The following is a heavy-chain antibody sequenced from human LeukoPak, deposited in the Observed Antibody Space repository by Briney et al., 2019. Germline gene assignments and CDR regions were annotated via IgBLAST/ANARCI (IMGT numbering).Heavy chain of an antibody. Sequence: GGSLRLSCAASGFTFSSYGMHWVRQAPGKGLEWVAAIWYDGSNKYYADSVKGRFTISRDNSKNTLYLQMNSLRAEDTAVYYCAKEAYIEMATITPDYRGQGTLVTVSS. D-gene: IGHD5-24*01. V-gene: IGHV3-33*06. CDR2: IWYDGSNK. CDR3: AKEAYIEMATITPDY. CDR1: GFTFSSYG. J-gene: IGHJ4*02.